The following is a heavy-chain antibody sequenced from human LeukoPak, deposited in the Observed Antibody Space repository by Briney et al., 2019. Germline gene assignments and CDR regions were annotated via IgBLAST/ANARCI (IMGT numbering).Heavy chain of an antibody. Sequence: ASVKVSCKASGYTFTSYDINWVRQATGQGLEWMGWMNPNSGNTGYAQKFQGRVTMTRNTSISTAYMELSSLRSEDTAVYYCARGHLPRLWFGDSDAFDIWGQGTMVTVSS. CDR3: ARGHLPRLWFGDSDAFDI. CDR2: MNPNSGNT. CDR1: GYTFTSYD. V-gene: IGHV1-8*01. D-gene: IGHD3-10*01. J-gene: IGHJ3*02.